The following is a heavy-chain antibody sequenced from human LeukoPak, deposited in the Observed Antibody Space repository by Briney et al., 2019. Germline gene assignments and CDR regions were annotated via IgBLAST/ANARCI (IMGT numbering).Heavy chain of an antibody. V-gene: IGHV3-7*01. CDR2: IKQDGSET. CDR3: ARDFAAAVG. Sequence: PGGSLRLSCAASGFTFSNYGMSWVRQAPGKGLEWVANIKQDGSETHYVDSVRGRFIVSRDNAVFLQMNSLGVEDTAIYYCARDFAAAVGWGQGTLVTVSS. D-gene: IGHD2-15*01. CDR1: GFTFSNYG. J-gene: IGHJ4*02.